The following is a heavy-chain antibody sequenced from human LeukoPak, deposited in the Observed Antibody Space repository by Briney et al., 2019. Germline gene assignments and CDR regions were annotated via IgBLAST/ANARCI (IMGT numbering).Heavy chain of an antibody. D-gene: IGHD6-13*01. Sequence: PGGSLRLSCAVSGFTFSTFTMNWVRQAPGKGLEWVSSISGGSSFIYYADSVKGRFTIPRDNAKNSLYLQMNSLRAEDTAVYYCARAFGGSSSWYYYYYYYMDVWGKGTTVTVSS. CDR2: ISGGSSFI. J-gene: IGHJ6*03. CDR3: ARAFGGSSSWYYYYYYYMDV. V-gene: IGHV3-21*01. CDR1: GFTFSTFT.